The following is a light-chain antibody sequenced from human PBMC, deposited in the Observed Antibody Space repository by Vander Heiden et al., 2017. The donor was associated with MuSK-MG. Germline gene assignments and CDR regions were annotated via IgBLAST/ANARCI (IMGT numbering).Light chain of an antibody. J-gene: IGKJ1*01. V-gene: IGKV1-5*03. CDR1: QSISSW. Sequence: DTQMTYSSSTLSASVGDRVTITCRASQSISSWLAWYQQKPGKAPKLLIYKASSLESGVPSRFSGSGSGTEFTLTISSLQPDDFATYYCQQYNSYPWTFGQGTKVEIK. CDR2: KAS. CDR3: QQYNSYPWT.